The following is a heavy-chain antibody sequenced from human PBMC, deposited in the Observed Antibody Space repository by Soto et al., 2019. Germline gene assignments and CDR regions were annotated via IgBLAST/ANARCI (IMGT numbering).Heavy chain of an antibody. V-gene: IGHV3-23*01. CDR1: GFTFSSYA. D-gene: IGHD3-3*01. CDR2: ISGSGGST. Sequence: GGSLRLSCAASGFTFSSYAMSWVRQAPGKGLEWVSAISGSGGSTYYADSVKGRFTISRDNSKNTLYLQMNSLRAEDTAVYYCAKKPLNYDFWSDRYGMDVWGQGTTVTVSS. J-gene: IGHJ6*02. CDR3: AKKPLNYDFWSDRYGMDV.